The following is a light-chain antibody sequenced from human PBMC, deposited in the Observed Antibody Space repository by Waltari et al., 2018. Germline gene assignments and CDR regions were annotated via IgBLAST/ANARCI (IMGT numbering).Light chain of an antibody. CDR2: STY. J-gene: IGKJ4*01. CDR3: QQYDGIVVT. CDR1: QTVSTIA. V-gene: IGKV3-20*01. Sequence: ELVLTQSPGTLSLSPGDRATLSCRASQTVSTIALSWYQQKPGQAPRVLIYSTYNRATGIPDRFSGSGSGTDFTRTINRRAPEDFAMYYCQQYDGIVVTFGGGTKVEI.